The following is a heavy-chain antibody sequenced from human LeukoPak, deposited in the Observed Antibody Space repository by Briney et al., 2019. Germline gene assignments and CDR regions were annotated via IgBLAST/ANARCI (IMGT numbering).Heavy chain of an antibody. Sequence: ASVKVSCKASGYTFTSYDINWVRQATGQGLGWMGWMNPNSGNTGYAQKFQGRVTITRNTSISTAYMELSSLRSEDTAVYYCARGRGDILTDDAFDIWGQGTMVTVSS. J-gene: IGHJ3*02. V-gene: IGHV1-8*03. CDR3: ARGRGDILTDDAFDI. CDR1: GYTFTSYD. D-gene: IGHD3-9*01. CDR2: MNPNSGNT.